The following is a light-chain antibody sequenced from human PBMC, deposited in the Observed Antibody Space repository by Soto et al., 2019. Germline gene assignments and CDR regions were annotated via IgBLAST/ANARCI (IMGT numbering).Light chain of an antibody. CDR2: GES. CDR1: QSVSSSY. CDR3: QQYGKT. Sequence: EIVLTQSPGTLSLSPGERATLSCRASQSVSSSYLAWYQQKPGQAPRLLLYGESSRATGIPDRFSGSESGTDFTLTISRLEPEDFAVYYCQQYGKTFGQGTKVEIK. J-gene: IGKJ1*01. V-gene: IGKV3-20*01.